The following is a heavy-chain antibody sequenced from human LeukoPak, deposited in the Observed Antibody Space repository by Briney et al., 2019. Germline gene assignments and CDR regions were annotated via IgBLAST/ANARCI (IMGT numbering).Heavy chain of an antibody. CDR3: ARGVVGWLQIQAPYFDY. V-gene: IGHV3-7*03. CDR1: GFTFTNSW. Sequence: GESLRLSCAVSGFTFTNSWFTWVRQAPGKGLEWVALINQDGSVKSSVDSVKGRFTISRDNAMNSLYLHMTSLRVEDTAVYYCARGVVGWLQIQAPYFDYWGQGTLVTVSS. CDR2: INQDGSVK. J-gene: IGHJ4*02. D-gene: IGHD5-24*01.